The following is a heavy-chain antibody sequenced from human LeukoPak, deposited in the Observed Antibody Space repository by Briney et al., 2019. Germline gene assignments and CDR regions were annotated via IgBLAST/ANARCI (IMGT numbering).Heavy chain of an antibody. CDR2: ISAYNGNT. Sequence: ASVKVSCKASGYTFTSYGISWVRQAPGQGLEWMGWISAYNGNTNYAQKLQGRVTMTTDTSTSTAYMELRSLGSDDTAVYYCARTPLLGYCSSTSCYGWFDPWGQGTLVTVSS. D-gene: IGHD2-2*01. CDR3: ARTPLLGYCSSTSCYGWFDP. CDR1: GYTFTSYG. V-gene: IGHV1-18*01. J-gene: IGHJ5*02.